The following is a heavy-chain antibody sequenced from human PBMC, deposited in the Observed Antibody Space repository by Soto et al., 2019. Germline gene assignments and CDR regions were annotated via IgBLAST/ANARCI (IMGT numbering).Heavy chain of an antibody. V-gene: IGHV4-34*01. CDR3: ARDGFCNSTTCRVCNLFDP. D-gene: IGHD2-2*01. CDR1: GGSFSGYY. CDR2: INHRGST. Sequence: QVQLQQWGAGLLKPSETLSLTCVVYGGSFSGYYWSWIRQSPGKGLEWIGGINHRGSTNYNPSLESRVPISVDTFKNQFSLELPSVAAADTAKYYCARDGFCNSTTCRVCNLFDPLGPGTLVTGSS. J-gene: IGHJ5*02.